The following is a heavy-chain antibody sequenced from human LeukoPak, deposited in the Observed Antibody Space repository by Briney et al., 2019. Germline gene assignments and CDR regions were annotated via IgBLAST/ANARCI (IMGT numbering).Heavy chain of an antibody. Sequence: GASVKVSCKASGYTFTSYYMHWVRQAPGQGLEWMGIINPSGGSTSYAQKFQGRVTMTRDTSTSTAYMELSSLRSEDTAVYYCAGHVDDSSGYRHGYYYYYMDVWGKGTTVTVSS. CDR2: INPSGGST. D-gene: IGHD3-22*01. J-gene: IGHJ6*03. CDR3: AGHVDDSSGYRHGYYYYYMDV. CDR1: GYTFTSYY. V-gene: IGHV1-46*01.